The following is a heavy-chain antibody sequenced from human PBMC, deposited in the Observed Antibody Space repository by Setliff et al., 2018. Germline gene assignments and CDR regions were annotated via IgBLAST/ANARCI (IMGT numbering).Heavy chain of an antibody. CDR2: IYIGWSA. Sequence: PSETLSLTCTVSGGSISSYYWSWIRQPAGKGLEWIGHIYIGWSANYNPSLKRRVTMSIDTSKNQFSLIMTSVTAADTAVYYCARSGDYALKDWGQGTLVTVSS. D-gene: IGHD4-17*01. CDR3: ARSGDYALKD. J-gene: IGHJ4*02. CDR1: GGSISSYY. V-gene: IGHV4-4*07.